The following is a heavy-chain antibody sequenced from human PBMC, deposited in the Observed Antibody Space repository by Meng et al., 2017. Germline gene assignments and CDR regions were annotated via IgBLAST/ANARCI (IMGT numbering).Heavy chain of an antibody. J-gene: IGHJ4*02. V-gene: IGHV1-58*02. D-gene: IGHD3-16*02. CDR2: IVVGSGNT. Sequence: SVKVSCKASGYTFTGYYMHWVRQARGQRLEWIGWIVVGSGNTNYAQKFQERVTITRDMSTSTAYMELSSLRSEDTAVYYCAAIPSITFGGVIVNFDYWGQGTLVTVSS. CDR3: AAIPSITFGGVIVNFDY. CDR1: GYTFTGYY.